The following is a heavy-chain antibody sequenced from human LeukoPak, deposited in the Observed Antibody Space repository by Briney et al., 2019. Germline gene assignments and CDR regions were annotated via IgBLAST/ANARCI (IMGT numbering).Heavy chain of an antibody. D-gene: IGHD2-2*01. CDR3: AICSSTWSGDRPDS. Sequence: ASVKVSCQASGYTFTTFGISWVRQAPGRGLEWMGGILPIFRMTNYAEKFQGRVTITADESTTTAYLELNSLRSEDTAVYYCAICSSTWSGDRPDSWGQGSLVTVSS. CDR2: ILPIFRMT. CDR1: GYTFTTFG. J-gene: IGHJ4*02. V-gene: IGHV1-69*13.